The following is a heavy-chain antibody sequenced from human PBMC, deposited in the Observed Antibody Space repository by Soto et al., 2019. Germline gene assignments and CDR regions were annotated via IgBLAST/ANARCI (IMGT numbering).Heavy chain of an antibody. CDR1: GGSISSGGYY. V-gene: IGHV4-31*03. CDR3: ARVFCGGNCYPNY. D-gene: IGHD2-21*02. Sequence: QVQLQESGPGLVKPSQTLSLTCTVSGGSISSGGYYWSWIRQHPGKGLEWIGYIYYSGSTDYNPSLKSRVTISLDTSKNPFSLKLSSVTAADTAVYSCARVFCGGNCYPNYWGQGTLVTVSS. CDR2: IYYSGST. J-gene: IGHJ4*02.